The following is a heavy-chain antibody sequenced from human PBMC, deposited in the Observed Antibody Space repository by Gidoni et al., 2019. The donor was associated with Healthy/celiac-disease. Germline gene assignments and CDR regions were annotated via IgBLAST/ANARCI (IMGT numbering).Heavy chain of an antibody. CDR1: GFTVSSNY. Sequence: EVQLVESGGGLIQPGGSLRLSCAASGFTVSSNYMSWVRQAPGKGLEWVSVIYSGGSTYYADSVKGRFTISRDNSKNTLYLQMNSLRAEDTAVYYCARDKGALYSSSWFDYWGQGTLVTVSS. V-gene: IGHV3-53*01. D-gene: IGHD6-13*01. CDR2: IYSGGST. CDR3: ARDKGALYSSSWFDY. J-gene: IGHJ4*02.